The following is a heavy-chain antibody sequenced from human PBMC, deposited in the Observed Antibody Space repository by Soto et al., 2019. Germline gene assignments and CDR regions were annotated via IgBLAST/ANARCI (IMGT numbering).Heavy chain of an antibody. Sequence: EVQLLESGGGLVQPGGSLRLSCVASAFTFSSYAMSWVRQAPGKGLEWVSAISGSGGSTYYADSVKGRFTISRDNSKNTLYLQMNSLRAEDTAVYYCAKGYSPFILFTFDYWGQGTLVTVSS. D-gene: IGHD2-15*01. CDR3: AKGYSPFILFTFDY. V-gene: IGHV3-23*01. CDR1: AFTFSSYA. J-gene: IGHJ4*02. CDR2: ISGSGGST.